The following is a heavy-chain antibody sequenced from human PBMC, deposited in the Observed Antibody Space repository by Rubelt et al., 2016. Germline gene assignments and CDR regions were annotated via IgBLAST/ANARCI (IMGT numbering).Heavy chain of an antibody. D-gene: IGHD6-13*01. V-gene: IGHV4-34*01. CDR3: ASSAAAGTSSGTDY. CDR2: INHSGST. Sequence: EWIGEINHSGSTNYNPSLKSRVTISVDTSKNQFSLKLSSVTAADTAVYYCASSAAAGTSSGTDYWGQGTLVTVSS. J-gene: IGHJ4*02.